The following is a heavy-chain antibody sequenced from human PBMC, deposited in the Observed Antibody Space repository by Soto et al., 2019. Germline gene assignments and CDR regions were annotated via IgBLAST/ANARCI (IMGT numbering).Heavy chain of an antibody. D-gene: IGHD3-3*01. CDR2: INPSGGST. J-gene: IGHJ6*02. Sequence: GASVKVSCKASGYTFTSYYMHWVRQAPGQGLEWMGIINPSGGSTSYAQKFQGRVTMTRDTSTSTVYMELSSLRSEDTAVYYCARDSQPFGVAIIGAPYYYGMDVWGQGTTVTVSS. V-gene: IGHV1-46*01. CDR3: ARDSQPFGVAIIGAPYYYGMDV. CDR1: GYTFTSYY.